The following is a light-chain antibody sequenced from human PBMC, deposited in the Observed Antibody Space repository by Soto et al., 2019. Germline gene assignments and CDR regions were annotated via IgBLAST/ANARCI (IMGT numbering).Light chain of an antibody. CDR3: RSYTGGSTYV. V-gene: IGLV2-14*01. Sequence: QSALTQPASVSGSPGQSITISCTGTSSDIGGYKYVSWYQQHPGKAPKLMIYDVSNRPSGVSNRVSGSKSGNTATLTISGIQGEDEAEYYCRSYTGGSTYVFGTGTKVTVL. CDR1: SSDIGGYKY. CDR2: DVS. J-gene: IGLJ1*01.